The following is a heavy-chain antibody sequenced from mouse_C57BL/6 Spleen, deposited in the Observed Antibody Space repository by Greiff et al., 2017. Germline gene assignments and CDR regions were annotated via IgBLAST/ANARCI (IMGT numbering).Heavy chain of an antibody. CDR3: ARGDYGSSYDWFAY. CDR2: IYPGDGDT. V-gene: IGHV1-82*01. D-gene: IGHD1-1*01. J-gene: IGHJ3*01. CDR1: GYAFSSSW. Sequence: QVQLQQSGPELVKPGASVKISCKASGYAFSSSWMNWVKQRPGKGLEWIGRIYPGDGDTNYNGKFKGKATLTADKSSSTAYMQLSSLTSEDSAVYFGARGDYGSSYDWFAYWGQGTLVTVSA.